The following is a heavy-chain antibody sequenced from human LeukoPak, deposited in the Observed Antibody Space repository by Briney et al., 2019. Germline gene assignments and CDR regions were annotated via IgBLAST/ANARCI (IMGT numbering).Heavy chain of an antibody. CDR2: ISSSSSYI. J-gene: IGHJ4*02. Sequence: GGSLRLSCAASGFTFSSYSMNWVRQAPGKGLEWVSSISSSSSYIYYADSVKGRFTISRDNAKNSLYLQMNSLRAEDTAVYYCAREYAGDWSGFDYWGQGTLVTVSS. D-gene: IGHD3/OR15-3a*01. CDR1: GFTFSSYS. CDR3: AREYAGDWSGFDY. V-gene: IGHV3-21*01.